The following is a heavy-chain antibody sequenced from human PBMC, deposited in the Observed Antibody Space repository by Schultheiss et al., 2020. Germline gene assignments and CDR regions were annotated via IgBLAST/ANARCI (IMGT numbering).Heavy chain of an antibody. J-gene: IGHJ4*02. CDR2: INHSGST. Sequence: SETLSLTCAVYGGSFSGYYWSWIRQPPGKGLEWIGEINHSGSTNYNPSLKSRVTISVDTSKNQFSLKLSSVTAADTAVYYCARGGWRIGGYCSGGSCNFDYWGQGTLVNGYS. CDR3: ARGGWRIGGYCSGGSCNFDY. CDR1: GGSFSGYY. V-gene: IGHV4-34*01. D-gene: IGHD2-15*01.